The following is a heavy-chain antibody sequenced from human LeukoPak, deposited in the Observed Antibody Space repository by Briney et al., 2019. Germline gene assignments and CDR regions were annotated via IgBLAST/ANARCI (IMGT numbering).Heavy chain of an antibody. Sequence: SETLSLTCAVYGGSFRGYYWSWFRQPPGKGREGIGEINHSGSTNYNPSLKSRGTISVDTSKHQFSMQLRSVTAADTAVYYCARGPIGYCSRGSCYQHYFDYWGQGTLVTVSS. V-gene: IGHV4-34*01. CDR3: ARGPIGYCSRGSCYQHYFDY. CDR1: GGSFRGYY. D-gene: IGHD2-15*01. J-gene: IGHJ4*02. CDR2: INHSGST.